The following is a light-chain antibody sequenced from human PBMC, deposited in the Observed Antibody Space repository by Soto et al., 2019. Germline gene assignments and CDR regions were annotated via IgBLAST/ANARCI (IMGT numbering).Light chain of an antibody. Sequence: QSVLTQPPSVSAAPGQKVTISCSGSSSNIVNNYVHWYQHLPGTAPKLLIYGDNNRPSGVPDRFSGSKSGTSASLAITRLQAEDEADYYCQSYDISLHNYVFGTGTKVTVL. V-gene: IGLV1-40*01. J-gene: IGLJ1*01. CDR2: GDN. CDR3: QSYDISLHNYV. CDR1: SSNIVNNY.